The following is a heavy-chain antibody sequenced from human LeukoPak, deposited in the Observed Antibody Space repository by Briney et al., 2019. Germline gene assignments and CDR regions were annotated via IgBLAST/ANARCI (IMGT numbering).Heavy chain of an antibody. D-gene: IGHD6-19*01. Sequence: PGGSLRLSCAASGFTFSSYAMHWVRQAPGKGLEWVAVISYDGNNKYYADSVKGRSTISRDNSKNTLYLQMNSLRAEDTAVYYCASRCSGAFRCYGMDVWGQGTTVTVSS. CDR1: GFTFSSYA. J-gene: IGHJ6*02. CDR3: ASRCSGAFRCYGMDV. CDR2: ISYDGNNK. V-gene: IGHV3-30-3*01.